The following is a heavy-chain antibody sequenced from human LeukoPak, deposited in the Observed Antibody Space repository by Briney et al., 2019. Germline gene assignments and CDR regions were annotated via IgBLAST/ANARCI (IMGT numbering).Heavy chain of an antibody. D-gene: IGHD1-26*01. CDR1: GGSISSYY. CDR3: ARGRSNYYGMDV. V-gene: IGHV4-59*01. Sequence: SETLSLTCTVSGGSISSYYWSWIRQPPGKGLEWIGYIYYNGNTNYSPSLKSRVTMSVDTSKNLFSLKVSSVTAADTAAYYCARGRSNYYGMDVWGQGTTVTVSS. J-gene: IGHJ6*02. CDR2: IYYNGNT.